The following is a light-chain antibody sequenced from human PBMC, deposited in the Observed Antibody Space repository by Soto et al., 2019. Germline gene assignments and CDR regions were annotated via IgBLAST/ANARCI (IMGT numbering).Light chain of an antibody. CDR3: QQYGSSRWT. J-gene: IGKJ1*01. CDR1: QSLLHSNGNNY. CDR2: LGR. Sequence: EIVMTQSPLSLAVTPGEPASISCRSSQSLLHSNGNNYLDWYLQKPGQSPQLLIYLGRNRASGVPDRFSGSGSGTDFTLTISRLEPEDFAVYYCQQYGSSRWTFGQGTKVDIK. V-gene: IGKV2-28*01.